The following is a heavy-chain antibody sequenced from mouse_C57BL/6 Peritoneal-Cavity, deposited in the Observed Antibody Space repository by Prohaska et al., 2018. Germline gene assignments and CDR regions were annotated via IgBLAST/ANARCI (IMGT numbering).Heavy chain of an antibody. Sequence: EVQLQQSGPELVKPGASVKIPCKASGYTFTAYNMDWVKQNHGKSLEWIGDINPNNGGTIYNQKFKGKATLTVDKSSSTAYMELRSLTSEDTAVYYCARERRNDGYYGAMDYWGQGTSVTVSS. J-gene: IGHJ4*01. CDR2: INPNNGGT. CDR1: GYTFTAYN. V-gene: IGHV1-18*01. D-gene: IGHD2-3*01. CDR3: ARERRNDGYYGAMDY.